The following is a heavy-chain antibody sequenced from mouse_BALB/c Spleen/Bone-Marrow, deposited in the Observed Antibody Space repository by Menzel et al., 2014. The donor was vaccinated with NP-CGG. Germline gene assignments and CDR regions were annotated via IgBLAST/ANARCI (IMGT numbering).Heavy chain of an antibody. V-gene: IGHV5-12*02. CDR1: GFIFSDYY. CDR2: ISYGVGST. D-gene: IGHD2-4*01. Sequence: EAKLEESGGGSVQPGVSLKLSCATSGFIFSDYYMYWVRQTPEKRLEWVAYISYGVGSTYYPDTVKGRFTISRDNAKNTLYLQMSRLKSEDTAMYYCARKGLRRNYFDYWGQGTTLTVSS. CDR3: ARKGLRRNYFDY. J-gene: IGHJ2*01.